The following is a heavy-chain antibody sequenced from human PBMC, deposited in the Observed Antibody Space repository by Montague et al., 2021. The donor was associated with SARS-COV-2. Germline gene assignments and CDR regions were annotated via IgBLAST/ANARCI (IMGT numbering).Heavy chain of an antibody. Sequence: SMRLSCAASGFTFSSFSLNWVRQAPGKGLEWVAIIGGSSSYIYYADSVKGRFTISRDNAKNSLYLQMNSLRGDDTAIYYCAREAAPQYCAGGSCYQPEDFWGQGTQVTVSS. V-gene: IGHV3-21*01. D-gene: IGHD2-15*01. CDR1: GFTFSSFS. J-gene: IGHJ4*02. CDR3: AREAAPQYCAGGSCYQPEDF. CDR2: IGGSSSYI.